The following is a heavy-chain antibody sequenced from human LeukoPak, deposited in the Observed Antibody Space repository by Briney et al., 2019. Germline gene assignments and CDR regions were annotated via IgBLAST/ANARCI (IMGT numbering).Heavy chain of an antibody. CDR2: IYTSGST. CDR3: ARTRQLDSYNWFDP. J-gene: IGHJ5*02. V-gene: IGHV4-61*02. CDR1: GGSISSGSYY. D-gene: IGHD6-13*01. Sequence: SETLSLTCTVSGGSISSGSYYWSWIRQPAGKGLEWIGRIYTSGSTNYNPSLKSRVTISVDMSKNQFSLRLSSVTAADTAVYYCARTRQLDSYNWFDPWGQGTLVTVSS.